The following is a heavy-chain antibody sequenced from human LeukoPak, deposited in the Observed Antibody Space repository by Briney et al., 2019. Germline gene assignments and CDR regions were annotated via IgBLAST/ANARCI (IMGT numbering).Heavy chain of an antibody. V-gene: IGHV1-18*01. CDR2: ISAYNGNT. J-gene: IGHJ6*03. CDR1: GYTFTSYG. D-gene: IGHD3-10*01. Sequence: GASVKVSCKASGYTFTSYGISWVRQAPGQGLEWMGWISAYNGNTNYAQKLQGRVTMTTDTSTSTAYMELRSLRSDDTAVYYCARSIGAMVRGYYYYYMDVWGKGTTVTVSS. CDR3: ARSIGAMVRGYYYYYMDV.